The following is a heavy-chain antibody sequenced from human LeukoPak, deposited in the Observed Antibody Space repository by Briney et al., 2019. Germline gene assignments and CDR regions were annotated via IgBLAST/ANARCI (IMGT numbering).Heavy chain of an antibody. Sequence: PSETLSLTCAVYGGSFSGYYWSWIRQPPGKGLEWIGEINHSGSTNYNPSLKSRVTISVDTSKNQFSLKLSSVTTADTAVYYCARGSYSYGYRTYYFDYWGQGTLVTVSS. CDR3: ARGSYSYGYRTYYFDY. CDR1: GGSFSGYY. CDR2: INHSGST. D-gene: IGHD5-18*01. J-gene: IGHJ4*02. V-gene: IGHV4-34*01.